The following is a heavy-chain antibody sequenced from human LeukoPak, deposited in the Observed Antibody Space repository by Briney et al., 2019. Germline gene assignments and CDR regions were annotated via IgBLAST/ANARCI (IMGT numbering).Heavy chain of an antibody. Sequence: SVKVSCKASGGTFSSYPISWVRQAPGQGLEWMGGIIPIIGTANYAQKFQGRVTITTDESTSTAYMELSSLRSEDTAVYYCARAERVAARPDAFDIWGQGTMVTVSS. CDR1: GGTFSSYP. J-gene: IGHJ3*02. D-gene: IGHD6-6*01. CDR2: IIPIIGTA. V-gene: IGHV1-69*05. CDR3: ARAERVAARPDAFDI.